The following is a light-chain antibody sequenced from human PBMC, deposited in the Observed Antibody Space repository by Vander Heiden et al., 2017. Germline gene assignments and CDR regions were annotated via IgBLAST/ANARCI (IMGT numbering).Light chain of an antibody. CDR3: SSYAGSDNSVV. CDR2: EVN. V-gene: IGLV2-8*01. J-gene: IGLJ2*01. Sequence: QSALTQPLSASGSPGQSVTISCTGTNNDVGAYNYVSWYQQHPGKAPKLMIYEVNRRPSGVPDRFSGSKSGTTASLTVSGLQVEDEADYYCSSYAGSDNSVVFGGGTKLTVL. CDR1: NNDVGAYNY.